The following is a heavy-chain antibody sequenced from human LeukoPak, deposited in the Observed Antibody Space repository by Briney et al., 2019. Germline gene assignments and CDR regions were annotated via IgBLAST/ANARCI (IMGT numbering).Heavy chain of an antibody. CDR1: GGSICNFY. J-gene: IGHJ5*02. V-gene: IGHV4-4*07. CDR2: IYTSGST. D-gene: IGHD3-16*02. Sequence: KPSETLSLTCSVSGGSICNFYWRCMPPPAGRGRVGFGRIYTSGSTNYNPSLKSRVTMSVDTSKNQFSLKLSSVTAADTAVYYCARDRGITFGGVIVNWFDPWGQGTLVTVSS. CDR3: ARDRGITFGGVIVNWFDP.